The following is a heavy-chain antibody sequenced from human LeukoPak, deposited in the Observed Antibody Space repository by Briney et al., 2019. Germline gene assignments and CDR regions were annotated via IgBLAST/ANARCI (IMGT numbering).Heavy chain of an antibody. CDR1: GFAFSSYN. CDR2: IGSSGSPT. Sequence: GGSLRLSCAASGFAFSSYNMNWVRQAPGKGLEWISYIGSSGSPTHYADSVRGRFTISRDNAKNSLYLQMNSLRAEDTAVYYCARGFRYYYYGMDVWGQGTTVTVSS. J-gene: IGHJ6*02. V-gene: IGHV3-48*01. CDR3: ARGFRYYYYGMDV.